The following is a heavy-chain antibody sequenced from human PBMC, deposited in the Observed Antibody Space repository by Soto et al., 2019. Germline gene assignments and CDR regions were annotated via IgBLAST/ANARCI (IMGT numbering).Heavy chain of an antibody. CDR2: MNPNSGNT. J-gene: IGHJ3*02. V-gene: IGHV1-8*01. Sequence: GASVKVSCKASGYTFTSYDINWVRQATGQGLEWMGWMNPNSGNTGYAQKLQGRVTMTRNTSISTAYMELSSLRSEDTAVYYCARGLFIAVAGIGAFDIWGQGTMVTVSS. CDR3: ARGLFIAVAGIGAFDI. D-gene: IGHD6-19*01. CDR1: GYTFTSYD.